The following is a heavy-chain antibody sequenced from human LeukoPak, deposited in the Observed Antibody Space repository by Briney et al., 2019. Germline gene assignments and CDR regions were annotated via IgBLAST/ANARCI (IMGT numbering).Heavy chain of an antibody. D-gene: IGHD3-22*01. V-gene: IGHV3-30*04. CDR1: GFTFSSYA. CDR2: ISYDGSNK. CDR3: ARPRREDYDSSGCLDY. J-gene: IGHJ4*02. Sequence: GRSLRLSCAASGFTFSSYAMHWVRQAPGKGLEWVAVISYDGSNKYYADSVKGRFTISRDNSKNTLYLQMNSLRAEDTAVYYCARPRREDYDSSGCLDYWGQGALVTVSS.